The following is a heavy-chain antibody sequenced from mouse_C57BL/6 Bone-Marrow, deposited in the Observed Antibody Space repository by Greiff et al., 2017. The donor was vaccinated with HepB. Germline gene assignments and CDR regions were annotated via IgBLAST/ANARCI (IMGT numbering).Heavy chain of an antibody. CDR2: IDPSDSYT. CDR3: ARFYYYGSP. V-gene: IGHV1-50*01. CDR1: GYTFTSYW. Sequence: QVQLQQPGAELVKPGASVKLSCKASGYTFTSYWMQWVKQRPGQGLEWIGEIDPSDSYTNYNQKFKDKATLTVDTSSSTAYMQLSSLTSEDSAVYYCARFYYYGSPWGKGTTLTVSS. J-gene: IGHJ2*01. D-gene: IGHD1-1*01.